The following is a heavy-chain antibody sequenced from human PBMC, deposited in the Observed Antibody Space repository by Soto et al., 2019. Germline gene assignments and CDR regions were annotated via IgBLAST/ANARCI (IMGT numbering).Heavy chain of an antibody. CDR3: ARARLDTPALDY. D-gene: IGHD2-2*01. Sequence: QVQLVESGGGVVQPGRSLRLSCAASGFTFRSYAMHWVRQAPGKGLELVAVLSYDGNNKYYADSVKGRFAISRDNSRNTLYLQMNSLRAEDTAVYYCARARLDTPALDYWGKGTLVTVSS. V-gene: IGHV3-30*09. J-gene: IGHJ4*02. CDR2: LSYDGNNK. CDR1: GFTFRSYA.